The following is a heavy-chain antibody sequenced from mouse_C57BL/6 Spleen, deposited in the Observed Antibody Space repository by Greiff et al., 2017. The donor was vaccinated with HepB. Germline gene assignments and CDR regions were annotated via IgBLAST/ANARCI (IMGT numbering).Heavy chain of an antibody. V-gene: IGHV2-6*03. CDR3: ARSDYDGDWYFDV. CDR2: IWSDGST. CDR1: GFSLTSYG. D-gene: IGHD2-4*01. J-gene: IGHJ1*03. Sequence: QVQLKQSGPVLVAPSQSLSITCTVSGFSLTSYGVHWVRQPPGKGLEWLVVIWSDGSTTYNSALKSRLSISKDNSKSQVFLKMNSLQTDDTAMYYCARSDYDGDWYFDVWGTGTTVTVSS.